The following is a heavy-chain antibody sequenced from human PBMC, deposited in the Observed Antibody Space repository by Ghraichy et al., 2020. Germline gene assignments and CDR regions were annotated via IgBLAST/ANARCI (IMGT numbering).Heavy chain of an antibody. CDR1: GFKFSSYK. CDR2: IKSDGSEK. J-gene: IGHJ4*02. Sequence: GGSLRLSCVASGFKFSSYKMNWVRQAPGKGLEWVASIKSDGSEKHYVESVKGRFTISRDNAKSSVSLEMKNLRVEDTAVCYCARDPHGEYKYGGTDYWGQGTLVTGSS. V-gene: IGHV3-7*01. D-gene: IGHD4-17*01. CDR3: ARDPHGEYKYGGTDY.